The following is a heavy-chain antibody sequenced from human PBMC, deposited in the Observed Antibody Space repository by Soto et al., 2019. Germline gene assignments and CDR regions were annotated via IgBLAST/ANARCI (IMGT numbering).Heavy chain of an antibody. CDR1: GFIFSSFG. CDR2: IWYDGSNT. V-gene: IGHV3-33*01. Sequence: GGSLRLSCAASGFIFSSFGMHWVRQAPGKGLEWVAHIWYDGSNTYYADSVKGRFTISRDNSRNTLYLQMNSLRAEDTAAYHCVRDLLGSGGHFDYWGQGTLVTVSS. CDR3: VRDLLGSGGHFDY. D-gene: IGHD7-27*01. J-gene: IGHJ4*02.